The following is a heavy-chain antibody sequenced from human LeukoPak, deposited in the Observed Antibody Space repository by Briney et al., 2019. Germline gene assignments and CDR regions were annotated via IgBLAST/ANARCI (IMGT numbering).Heavy chain of an antibody. V-gene: IGHV3-7*01. J-gene: IGHJ5*02. CDR3: ATAPASVDSS. Sequence: GGSLRLSCAASGFTFTRFWLTWVRQSPGKGLEWVANINPDGTKTTYVDSVEGRYAISRDNAKNSVFLLMTSLRAEDTAMYYCATAPASVDSSWGQGTLVAVSS. CDR2: INPDGTKT. CDR1: GFTFTRFW. D-gene: IGHD3-3*01.